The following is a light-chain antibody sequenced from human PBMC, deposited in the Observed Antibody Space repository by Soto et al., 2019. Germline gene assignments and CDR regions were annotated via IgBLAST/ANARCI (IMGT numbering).Light chain of an antibody. Sequence: QAVLTQPPSVSGAPGQRVTISCTGSSSNIGAGYDVHWYQQFPGTAPKLLIYVNTNRPSGVPDRFSGSKSGTSASLAITGLQAEDEADYYCQTYDSSLSGVVFGEGTKLT. CDR1: SSNIGAGYD. CDR3: QTYDSSLSGVV. CDR2: VNT. J-gene: IGLJ2*01. V-gene: IGLV1-40*01.